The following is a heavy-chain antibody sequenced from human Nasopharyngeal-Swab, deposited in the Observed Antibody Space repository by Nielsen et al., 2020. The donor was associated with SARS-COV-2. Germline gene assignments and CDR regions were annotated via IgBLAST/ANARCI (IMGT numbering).Heavy chain of an antibody. J-gene: IGHJ3*02. Sequence: GGSLRLSCAASVFTFSSYDMHWVGQAKGKGLEWVSTIGTAGDTYYPGSVKGRFTISRENAKSSLYLQMNSLRAGDTAVYYCARDKGADAFDIWGQGTMVTVSS. V-gene: IGHV3-13*04. CDR2: IGTAGDT. CDR1: VFTFSSYD. CDR3: ARDKGADAFDI.